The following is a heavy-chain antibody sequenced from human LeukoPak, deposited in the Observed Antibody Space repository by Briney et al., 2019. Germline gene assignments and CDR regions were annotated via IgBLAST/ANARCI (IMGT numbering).Heavy chain of an antibody. CDR1: GGSFSASY. CDR3: ARRLANYDLVWGSYRDTGGAFDI. J-gene: IGHJ3*02. Sequence: SETLSLTCEVHGGSFSASYWTWIRQPPGKGLEWIGEINHSGSTNYNPSLKSRVTISVDTSKNQFSVKLAPVTAADTAVYYCARRLANYDLVWGSYRDTGGAFDIWGQGTMVAVSS. V-gene: IGHV4-34*01. CDR2: INHSGST. D-gene: IGHD3-16*02.